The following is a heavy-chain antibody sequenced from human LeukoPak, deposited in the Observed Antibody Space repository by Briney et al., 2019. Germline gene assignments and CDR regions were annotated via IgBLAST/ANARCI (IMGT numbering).Heavy chain of an antibody. CDR2: MNPNSGNT. CDR3: VSRQPDYYYYYYMDV. V-gene: IGHV1-8*01. J-gene: IGHJ6*03. CDR1: GYTFTSYD. Sequence: GASVKVSCKASGYTFTSYDINWVRQATGQGLEWMGWMNPNSGNTGYAQKFQGRVTMTRNTSISTAYMELSSLRSEDTAVYYCVSRQPDYYYYYYMDVWGKGTRSPSP. D-gene: IGHD1-14*01.